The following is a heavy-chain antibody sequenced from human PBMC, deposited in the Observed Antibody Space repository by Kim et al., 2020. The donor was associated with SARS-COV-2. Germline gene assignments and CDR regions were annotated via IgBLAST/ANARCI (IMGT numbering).Heavy chain of an antibody. V-gene: IGHV4-61*02. Sequence: SLKSRVTISVDTSKNQFSLKLSSVTAADTAVYYCARAYYRYYDSSPYFDYWGQGTLVTVSS. D-gene: IGHD3-22*01. CDR3: ARAYYRYYDSSPYFDY. J-gene: IGHJ4*02.